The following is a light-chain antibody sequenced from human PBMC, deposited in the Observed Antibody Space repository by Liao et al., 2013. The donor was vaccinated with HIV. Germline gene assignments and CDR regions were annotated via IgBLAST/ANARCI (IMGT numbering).Light chain of an antibody. V-gene: IGLV3-21*01. J-gene: IGLJ2*01. CDR1: NIGSKS. CDR2: QDS. Sequence: SYELTQPPSVSVAPGKTARITCGGNNIGSKSVHWYLQKPGQAPVVVIYQDSKRPSGIPERFSGSNSGNTATLTISGTQAMDEADYYCQAWDSSTGVVFGGGTKLTVL. CDR3: QAWDSSTGVV.